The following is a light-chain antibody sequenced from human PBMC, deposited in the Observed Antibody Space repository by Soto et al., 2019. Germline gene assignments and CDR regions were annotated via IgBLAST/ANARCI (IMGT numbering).Light chain of an antibody. J-gene: IGLJ3*02. CDR3: SSFASSNTWV. V-gene: IGLV2-8*01. Sequence: QSALTQPPSASGSPGQSVTISCTGTSSDVGAYNYVSWYQQHAGKDPKLVIYEVTKRPSGVPDRFSGSKSANTASLTVSGLQAEDEADYCCSSFASSNTWVFGGGTKLTVL. CDR1: SSDVGAYNY. CDR2: EVT.